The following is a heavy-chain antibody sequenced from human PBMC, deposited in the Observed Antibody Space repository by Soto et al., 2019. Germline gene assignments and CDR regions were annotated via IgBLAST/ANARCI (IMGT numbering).Heavy chain of an antibody. J-gene: IGHJ5*01. CDR2: ITGSGGTT. V-gene: IGHV3-23*01. Sequence: EVQLLESGGGLVQPGGSLRLSCAASGFTFSSRSMSWVRQTPGKGLEWVSTITGSGGTTYYADYVKGRFTISRDNSKNTLYVQMNSLRAEDTALYYCAKEGYYDFGSWGLGTLVTVSS. D-gene: IGHD3-22*01. CDR1: GFTFSSRS. CDR3: AKEGYYDFGS.